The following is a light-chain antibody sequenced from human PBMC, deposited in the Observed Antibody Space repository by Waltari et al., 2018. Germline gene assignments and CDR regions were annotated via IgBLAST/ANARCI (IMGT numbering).Light chain of an antibody. CDR1: RNVRGN. CDR2: GST. J-gene: IGKJ5*01. CDR3: QQYHYWPPIT. V-gene: IGKV3D-15*01. Sequence: EVLMTQTPATLSGSPGDRVTLSCRASRNVRGNIAWYQQRPGQAPRLLIHGSTTRATDIPARFSGSGSGTEFTLTISGLQTEDFAIYFCQQYHYWPPITFGQGTRLDIK.